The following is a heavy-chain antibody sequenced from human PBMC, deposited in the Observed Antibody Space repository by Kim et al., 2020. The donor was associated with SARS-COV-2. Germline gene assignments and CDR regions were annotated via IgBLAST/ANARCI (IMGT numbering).Heavy chain of an antibody. CDR2: INPSGGST. J-gene: IGHJ6*02. Sequence: ASVKVSCKASGYTFTSYYRHWVRQAPGQGLEWMGIINPSGGSTSYARKFQGRVTMTRDTSTSTVYMELSSLRSEDTAVYYCARGQLGYSSSWHTLTLTYYYYGMDVWGQGTTVTVSS. CDR3: ARGQLGYSSSWHTLTLTYYYYGMDV. D-gene: IGHD6-13*01. V-gene: IGHV1-46*01. CDR1: GYTFTSYY.